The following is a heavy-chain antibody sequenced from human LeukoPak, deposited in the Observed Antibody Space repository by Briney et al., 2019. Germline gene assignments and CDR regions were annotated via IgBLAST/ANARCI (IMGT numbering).Heavy chain of an antibody. CDR2: IYHSGST. Sequence: SETLSLTCAVSGGSISSSNWWSWVRQPPGKGLEWIGEIYHSGSTNYNPSLKSRVTISVDKSKNQFSLKLNSVTAADTAVYYCARHAYCGGDCFGGAFEIWGQGTMVTVSS. J-gene: IGHJ3*02. CDR3: ARHAYCGGDCFGGAFEI. D-gene: IGHD2-21*02. CDR1: GGSISSSNW. V-gene: IGHV4-4*02.